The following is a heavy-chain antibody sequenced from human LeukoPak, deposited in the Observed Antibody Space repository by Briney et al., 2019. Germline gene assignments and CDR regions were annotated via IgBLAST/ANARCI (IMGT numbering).Heavy chain of an antibody. CDR1: GYTFTGYY. CDR3: ARVPIITMIVVVTTGYYFDY. Sequence: ASVKVSCKASGYTFTGYYIHWLRQAPGQGLEWMGFINPNSGGTNYAQKFQGRVTMTRDTSVSTAYMELSRLRSDDTAVYYCARVPIITMIVVVTTGYYFDYWGQGTLVTVSS. V-gene: IGHV1-2*02. J-gene: IGHJ4*02. CDR2: INPNSGGT. D-gene: IGHD3-22*01.